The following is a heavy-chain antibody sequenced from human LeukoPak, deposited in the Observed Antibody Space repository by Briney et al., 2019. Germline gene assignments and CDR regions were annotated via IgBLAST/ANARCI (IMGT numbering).Heavy chain of an antibody. Sequence: SETLSLTCAVYGGSFSGYYWSWIRQPPGKGLEWIGEINHSGSTNYNPSLESRVTISVDTSKNQFSLKLSSVTAADTAVYYCARGENYGGNSHWFDPWGQGTLVTVPS. CDR3: ARGENYGGNSHWFDP. CDR2: INHSGST. V-gene: IGHV4-34*01. D-gene: IGHD4-23*01. J-gene: IGHJ5*02. CDR1: GGSFSGYY.